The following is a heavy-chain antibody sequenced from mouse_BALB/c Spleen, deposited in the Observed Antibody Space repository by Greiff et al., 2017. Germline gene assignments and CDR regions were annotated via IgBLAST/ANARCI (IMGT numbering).Heavy chain of an antibody. D-gene: IGHD2-3*01. J-gene: IGHJ3*01. CDR1: GFTFSSYA. V-gene: IGHV5-6-5*01. CDR2: ISSGGST. CDR3: AREDGYYAY. Sequence: EVQRVESGGGLVKPGGSLKLSCAASGFTFSSYAMSWVRQTPEKRLEWVASISSGGSTYYPDSVKGRFTISRDNARNILYLQMSSLRSEDTAMYYCAREDGYYAYWGQGTLVTVSA.